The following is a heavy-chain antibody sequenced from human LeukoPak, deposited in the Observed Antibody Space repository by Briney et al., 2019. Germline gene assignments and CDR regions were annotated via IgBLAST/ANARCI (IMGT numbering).Heavy chain of an antibody. Sequence: ASVKVSCKASGYTFTSFAIGWVRQAPGQGLEWMGWISAYNGNTNYAQKLQGRVTMTTDTSTSTAYMELRSLRSEDTAVYYCARLNGHYGSSGYYHYYFDYWGQGTLVTVSS. CDR2: ISAYNGNT. J-gene: IGHJ4*02. CDR3: ARLNGHYGSSGYYHYYFDY. D-gene: IGHD3-22*01. V-gene: IGHV1-18*01. CDR1: GYTFTSFA.